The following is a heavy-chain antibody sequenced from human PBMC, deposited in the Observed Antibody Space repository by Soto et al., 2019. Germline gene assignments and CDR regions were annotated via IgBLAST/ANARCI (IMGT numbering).Heavy chain of an antibody. D-gene: IGHD3-22*01. J-gene: IGHJ6*02. CDR1: GYTFTSYG. CDR3: ASGQAGAVISPYYYYGMDV. V-gene: IGHV1-18*01. Sequence: ASVKVSCKASGYTFTSYGISWARQAPGQGLEWMGWISAYNGNTNYAQKLQGRVTMTTDTSTSTAYMELRSLRSDDTAVYYCASGQAGAVISPYYYYGMDVWGQGTTVTVSS. CDR2: ISAYNGNT.